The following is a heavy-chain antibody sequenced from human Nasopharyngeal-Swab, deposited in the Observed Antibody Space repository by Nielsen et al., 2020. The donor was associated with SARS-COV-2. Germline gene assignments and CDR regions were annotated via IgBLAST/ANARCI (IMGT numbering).Heavy chain of an antibody. Sequence: GESLKISCAVSGFAFRNFDTHWVRQVPGRGLEWVANIKQDGSEKYYVDSVKGRFTISRDNAKNSLYLQMNSLRAEDTAVYYCARDGTGTLDYYYYYGMDVWGQGTTVTVSS. CDR2: IKQDGSEK. CDR3: ARDGTGTLDYYYYYGMDV. J-gene: IGHJ6*02. CDR1: GFAFRNFD. D-gene: IGHD1-7*01. V-gene: IGHV3-7*01.